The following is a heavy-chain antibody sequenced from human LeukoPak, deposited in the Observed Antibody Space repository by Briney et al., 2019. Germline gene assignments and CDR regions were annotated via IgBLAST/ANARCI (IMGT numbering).Heavy chain of an antibody. D-gene: IGHD6-13*01. CDR3: ARGCSAGTPHNWFDP. CDR1: GGSISSGGYY. CDR2: IYYSGST. J-gene: IGHJ5*02. V-gene: IGHV4-61*08. Sequence: SQTLSLTCTVSGGSISSGGYYWSWIRQPPGKGLEWIGYIYYSGSTNYNPSLKSRVTISVDTSKNQFSLKLSSVTAEDTAVYYCARGCSAGTPHNWFDPWGQGTLVTVSS.